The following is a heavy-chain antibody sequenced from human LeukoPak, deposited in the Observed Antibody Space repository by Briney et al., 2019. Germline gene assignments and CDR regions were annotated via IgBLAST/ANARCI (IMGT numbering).Heavy chain of an antibody. Sequence: SETLSLTCIVSGGSIRGYYWSWIRQPPGKGLKWIGYIYYSGSTNYNPSLKSRVTISLDTSKNQFSLKLSSVIAADSAVYYCARVGHNCGGDCYLDYWGQGNLVTVSS. J-gene: IGHJ4*02. D-gene: IGHD2-21*02. CDR2: IYYSGST. CDR3: ARVGHNCGGDCYLDY. V-gene: IGHV4-59*01. CDR1: GGSIRGYY.